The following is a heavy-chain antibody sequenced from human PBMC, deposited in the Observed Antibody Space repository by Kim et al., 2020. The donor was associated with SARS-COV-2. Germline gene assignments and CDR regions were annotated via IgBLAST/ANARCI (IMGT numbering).Heavy chain of an antibody. CDR3: ARAPKSGGSCYYFDY. J-gene: IGHJ4*02. CDR1: GFTFSSYS. Sequence: GGSLRLSCAASGFTFSSYSMNWVRQAPGKGLEWVSSISSSSSYIYYADSVKGRFTISRDNAKNSLYLQMNSLRAEDTAVYYCARAPKSGGSCYYFDYWGQGTLVTVSS. D-gene: IGHD2-15*01. V-gene: IGHV3-21*01. CDR2: ISSSSSYI.